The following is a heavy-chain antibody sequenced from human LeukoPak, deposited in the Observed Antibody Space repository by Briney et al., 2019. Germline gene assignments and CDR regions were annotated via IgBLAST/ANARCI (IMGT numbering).Heavy chain of an antibody. CDR1: GVTFSSYA. J-gene: IGHJ4*02. CDR2: ISYDGSNK. D-gene: IGHD1-26*01. CDR3: ASSLQWELLDY. V-gene: IGHV3-30-3*01. Sequence: GGSLRLSCAAPGVTFSSYAMHWVRQAPGKGLEWVAVISYDGSNKYYADSVKGRFTISRDNSKNTLYLQMNSLRAEDTAVYYCASSLQWELLDYWGQGTLVTVSS.